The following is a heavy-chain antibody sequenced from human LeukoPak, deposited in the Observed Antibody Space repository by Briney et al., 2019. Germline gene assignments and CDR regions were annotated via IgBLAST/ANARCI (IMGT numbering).Heavy chain of an antibody. CDR2: IYTRGTT. CDR1: GGSIRSGSYY. J-gene: IGHJ5*02. CDR3: ARRPNWFDP. Sequence: SQTLSLTCTVSGGSIRSGSYYWSWIRQPAGKGLEWIGHIYTRGTTNYNPSVKSRVTVSLDTSKNQISLKLSSVTAADTAVYYCARRPNWFDPWGQGTLVTVSS. V-gene: IGHV4-61*09.